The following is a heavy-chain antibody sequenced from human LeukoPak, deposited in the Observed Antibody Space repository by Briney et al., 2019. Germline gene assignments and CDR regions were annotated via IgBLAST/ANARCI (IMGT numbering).Heavy chain of an antibody. CDR2: INHSGST. J-gene: IGHJ5*02. CDR1: GGSFSGYY. V-gene: IGHV4-34*01. Sequence: SETLSLTCAVYGGSFSGYYWSWIRQPPGKGLEWIGEINHSGSTNYNPSPKSRVTISVDTSKNQFSLKLSSVTAADTAVYYCARGLHYYGSGIRLFDPWGQGTLVTVSS. CDR3: ARGLHYYGSGIRLFDP. D-gene: IGHD3-10*01.